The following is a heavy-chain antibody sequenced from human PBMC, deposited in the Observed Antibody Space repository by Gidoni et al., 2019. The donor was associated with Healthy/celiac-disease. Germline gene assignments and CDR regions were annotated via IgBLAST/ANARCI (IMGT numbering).Heavy chain of an antibody. CDR1: GGSFSGYY. CDR3: ARGLVCSGWYFRPRCGMDV. Sequence: QVQLQQWGAGLLKPSETLSLTCAVYGGSFSGYYWSWIRQPPGKGLEWIGEINHSGSTNYNPSLKSRVTISVDTSKNQFSLKLSSVTAADTAVYYCARGLVCSGWYFRPRCGMDVWGQGTTVTVSS. CDR2: INHSGST. V-gene: IGHV4-34*01. D-gene: IGHD6-19*01. J-gene: IGHJ6*02.